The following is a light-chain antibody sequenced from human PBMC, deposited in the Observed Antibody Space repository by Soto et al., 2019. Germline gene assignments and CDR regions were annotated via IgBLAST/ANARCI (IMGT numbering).Light chain of an antibody. V-gene: IGKV1-39*01. Sequence: DIQMTQSPSSLSASVGDRVTITGRASQSISSYLNWYQQKQGQAPKLLIYAASSLQSGVPSRFSGSGSGTDFTLTISSLQPEDFATYYCQKSYSTPRTFGQGTKVEIK. CDR1: QSISSY. J-gene: IGKJ1*01. CDR2: AAS. CDR3: QKSYSTPRT.